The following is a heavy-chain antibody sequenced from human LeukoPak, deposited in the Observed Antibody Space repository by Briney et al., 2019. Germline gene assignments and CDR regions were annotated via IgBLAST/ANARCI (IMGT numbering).Heavy chain of an antibody. D-gene: IGHD3-10*01. CDR1: GYTFTGYF. CDR3: ARGTMIRGDGWFDP. Sequence: ASVKVSCKASGYTFTGYFLHWVRQVPGQGLEWMGWIKTKSGGTGYAQNFQGRVTMTRDTSISTAYMELSSLRSDDTAVYFCARGTMIRGDGWFDPWGQGTLVTVSS. J-gene: IGHJ5*02. CDR2: IKTKSGGT. V-gene: IGHV1-2*02.